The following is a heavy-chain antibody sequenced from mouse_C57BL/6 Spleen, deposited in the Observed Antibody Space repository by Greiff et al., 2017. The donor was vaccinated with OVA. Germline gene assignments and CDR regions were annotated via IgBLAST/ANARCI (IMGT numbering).Heavy chain of an antibody. J-gene: IGHJ2*01. CDR2: IYPGDGDT. D-gene: IGHD3-3*01. CDR1: GYAFSSSW. V-gene: IGHV1-82*01. Sequence: QVQLRQSGPELVKPGASVKISCKASGYAFSSSWMNWVKQRPGKGLEWIGRIYPGDGDTNYNGKFKGKATLTADKSSSTAYMQLSSLTSEDSAVYFCARDEGSYYFDYWGQGTTLTVSS. CDR3: ARDEGSYYFDY.